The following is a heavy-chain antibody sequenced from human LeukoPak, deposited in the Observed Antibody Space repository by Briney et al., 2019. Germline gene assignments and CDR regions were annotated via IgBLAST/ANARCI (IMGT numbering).Heavy chain of an antibody. CDR1: GFTFSSYG. D-gene: IGHD6-19*01. V-gene: IGHV3-30*02. J-gene: IGHJ3*02. CDR2: IRYDGSNK. CDR3: AKMESIAVAGDAFDI. Sequence: AGGSLRLSCAASGFTFSSYGMHWVRQAPGKGLEGVAFIRYDGSNKYYADSVKGRFTISRDNSKNTLYLQMNSLRAEDTAVYYCAKMESIAVAGDAFDIWGQGTMVTVSS.